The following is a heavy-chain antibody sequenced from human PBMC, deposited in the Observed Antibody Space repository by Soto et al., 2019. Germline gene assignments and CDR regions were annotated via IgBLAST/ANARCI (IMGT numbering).Heavy chain of an antibody. CDR1: GFTFSSYA. CDR3: ARWSYLDY. D-gene: IGHD3-3*01. J-gene: IGHJ4*02. Sequence: GGSLRLSCAASGFTFSSYAMSWVRQAPGKGLEWVSAISGSDGKTFYADSVKGRFSISRDTSQSTLYLQMNSLRADDTAMYYCARWSYLDYWGQGTRVTVSS. CDR2: ISGSDGKT. V-gene: IGHV3-23*01.